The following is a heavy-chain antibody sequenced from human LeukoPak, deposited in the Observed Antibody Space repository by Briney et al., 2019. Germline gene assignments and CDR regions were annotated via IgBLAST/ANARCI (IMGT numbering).Heavy chain of an antibody. D-gene: IGHD6-13*01. J-gene: IGHJ5*02. V-gene: IGHV4-59*01. CDR3: ARLGCGIAAAGTCNWFDP. CDR1: GGSISSYY. Sequence: PSETLSLTCTVSGGSISSYYWSWIRQPPGKGLEWIGCINYSGSTNYNPSLKSRVTISVDTSKNQFSLKLSSVTAADTAVYYCARLGCGIAAAGTCNWFDPWGQGTLVTVSS. CDR2: INYSGST.